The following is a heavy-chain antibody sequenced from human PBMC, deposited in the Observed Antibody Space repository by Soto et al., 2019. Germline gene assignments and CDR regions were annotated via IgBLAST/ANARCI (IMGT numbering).Heavy chain of an antibody. CDR3: GGGEEGRYSYYDMDV. CDR2: VSSSTSYI. J-gene: IGHJ6*02. Sequence: EVQLVESGGGLVKPGGSLRLSCAASGFAVSTYSMNWVRQAPGKGLEWVSSVSSSTSYIYYADSVKGRFTISRDNAKNSLYLQMNSLRAEDTAVDYCGGGEEGRYSYYDMDVWGQGTTVTVSS. CDR1: GFAVSTYS. V-gene: IGHV3-21*01.